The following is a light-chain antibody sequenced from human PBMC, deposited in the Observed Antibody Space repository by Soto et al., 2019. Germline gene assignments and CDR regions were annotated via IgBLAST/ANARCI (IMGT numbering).Light chain of an antibody. CDR3: QQYNNWPLRT. Sequence: EIVITQSPATLSVSPGERATLSCKASQSVSSNLAWYQQKPGQAPRLLIYGASTRATGIPARFSGSGSGTEFTLTISSLQSEDFAVYYCQQYNNWPLRTFG. CDR1: QSVSSN. CDR2: GAS. J-gene: IGKJ1*01. V-gene: IGKV3-15*01.